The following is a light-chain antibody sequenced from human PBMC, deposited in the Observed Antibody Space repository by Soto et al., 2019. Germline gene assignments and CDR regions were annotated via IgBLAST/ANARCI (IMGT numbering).Light chain of an antibody. CDR1: QRISSW. Sequence: DIQMTQSPSTLSASVGDRVTITCRASQRISSWLAWYQQKPGKAPKLLIHKASTLESGVPSRFSGSASGTEFTLTISSLQPDDSATYYCQQYNSYWTFGQGTKVEIK. V-gene: IGKV1-5*03. J-gene: IGKJ1*01. CDR3: QQYNSYWT. CDR2: KAS.